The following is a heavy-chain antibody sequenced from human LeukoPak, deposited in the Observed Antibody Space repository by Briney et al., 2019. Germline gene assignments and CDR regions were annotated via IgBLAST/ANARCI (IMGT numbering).Heavy chain of an antibody. D-gene: IGHD2-8*01. V-gene: IGHV3-7*01. Sequence: GGSLRLFCAASGFTFSSYWMSWVRQAPGKGLEWVANIKQDGSEKYYVDSVKGRFTISRDNAKNSLYLQMNSLRAEDTAVYYCARELMISLFDYWGQGTRVTVSS. J-gene: IGHJ4*02. CDR1: GFTFSSYW. CDR2: IKQDGSEK. CDR3: ARELMISLFDY.